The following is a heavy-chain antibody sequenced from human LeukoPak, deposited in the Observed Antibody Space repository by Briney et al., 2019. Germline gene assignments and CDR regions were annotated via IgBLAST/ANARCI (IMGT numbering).Heavy chain of an antibody. D-gene: IGHD3-22*01. CDR3: TTDWYYYDSSGYYPLY. CDR1: GFTYSDAW. Sequence: VGSLRLSCAASGFTYSDAWMRWVRQAPRKGLEWVGRINSGTDGGTTDYAAPVRGRFTISRDDSKNTLCLQMNRLKTEDTAVYYCTTDWYYYDSSGYYPLYWGQGTLVTVSS. CDR2: INSGTDGGTT. V-gene: IGHV3-15*01. J-gene: IGHJ4*02.